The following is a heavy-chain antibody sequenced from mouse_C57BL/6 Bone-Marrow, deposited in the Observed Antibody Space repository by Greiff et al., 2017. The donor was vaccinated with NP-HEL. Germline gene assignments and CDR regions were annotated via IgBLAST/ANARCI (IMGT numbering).Heavy chain of an antibody. Sequence: VKLQQPGAELVKPGASVKLSCKASGYTFTSYWMHWVKQRPGQGLEWIGMIHPNSGSTNYNEKFKSKATLTVDKSSSTASMQLSSLTSEDSAVYYCARQLRLMAFAYWGQGTLVTVSA. V-gene: IGHV1-64*01. CDR3: ARQLRLMAFAY. D-gene: IGHD3-2*02. CDR2: IHPNSGST. J-gene: IGHJ3*01. CDR1: GYTFTSYW.